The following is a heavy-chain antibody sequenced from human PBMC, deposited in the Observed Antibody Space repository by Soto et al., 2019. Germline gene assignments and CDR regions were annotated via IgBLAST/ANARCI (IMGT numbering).Heavy chain of an antibody. CDR1: GFTFSAYT. D-gene: IGHD3-16*01. V-gene: IGHV3-30-3*01. J-gene: IGHJ5*02. Sequence: QEQLVESGGGAVQPGRSLSLSCTASGFTFSAYTMHWVRQAPGQGLEWLAVISYDGNNQFYADSVKGRFTISRDNSKNTMYLQMNSMRTEDTAVYYCASDWGLLLGGSSCAWNFFDPWGQGTLVAVSS. CDR2: ISYDGNNQ. CDR3: ASDWGLLLGGSSCAWNFFDP.